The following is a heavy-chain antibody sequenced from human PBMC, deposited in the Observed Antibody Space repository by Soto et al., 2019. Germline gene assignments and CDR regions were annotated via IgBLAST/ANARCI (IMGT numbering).Heavy chain of an antibody. CDR2: ISSSGSTI. CDR3: ARDYGLFGGSSSFYYHGRDV. Sequence: GGSLRLSCAASGFTFSSYEMNWVRQAPGKGLEWVSYISSSGSTIYYADSVKGRFTISRDNAKNSLYLQMNSLRAEDTAVYYCARDYGLFGGSSSFYYHGRDVWGQGTTVTVS. J-gene: IGHJ6*02. D-gene: IGHD6-6*01. CDR1: GFTFSSYE. V-gene: IGHV3-48*03.